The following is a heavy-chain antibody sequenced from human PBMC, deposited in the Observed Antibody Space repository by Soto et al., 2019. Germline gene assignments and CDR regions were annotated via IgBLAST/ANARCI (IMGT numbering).Heavy chain of an antibody. Sequence: ASVKVSCKASGYTFTSYDINWVRQATGQGLEWMGWMNPNSGNTGYAQKFQGRVTMTRNTSISTAYMELSSLRSEDTAVYYCARGPSLYCSSTSCPPGWFDPWGQGTLVTAPQ. J-gene: IGHJ5*02. D-gene: IGHD2-2*01. CDR3: ARGPSLYCSSTSCPPGWFDP. CDR1: GYTFTSYD. V-gene: IGHV1-8*01. CDR2: MNPNSGNT.